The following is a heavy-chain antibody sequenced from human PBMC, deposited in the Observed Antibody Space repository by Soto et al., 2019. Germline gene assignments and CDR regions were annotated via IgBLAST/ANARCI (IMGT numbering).Heavy chain of an antibody. D-gene: IGHD4-17*01. J-gene: IGHJ5*02. V-gene: IGHV4-31*03. CDR1: GASISSGGYY. CDR2: IYYSGST. CDR3: ARDQPFGDYSS. Sequence: SETLSLTCTVSGASISSGGYYWSWIRQHPGKGLEWIGYIYYSGSTNYSPSLKSRLTISVDTSKNQFSLRLTSVTAADTAVYYCARDQPFGDYSSWGQGTLVTVSS.